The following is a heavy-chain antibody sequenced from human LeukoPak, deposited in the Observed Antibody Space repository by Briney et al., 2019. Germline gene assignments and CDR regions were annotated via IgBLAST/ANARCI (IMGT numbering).Heavy chain of an antibody. Sequence: SVKVSCKASGYTFTGYYMHWVRQAPGQGLEWMGGIIPIFGTANYAQKFQGRVTITADKSTSTAYMELSSLRSEDTAVYYCARDSSYVWGSYRSPHDAFDIWGQGTMVTVSS. J-gene: IGHJ3*02. D-gene: IGHD3-16*02. CDR2: IIPIFGTA. CDR3: ARDSSYVWGSYRSPHDAFDI. CDR1: GYTFTGYY. V-gene: IGHV1-69*06.